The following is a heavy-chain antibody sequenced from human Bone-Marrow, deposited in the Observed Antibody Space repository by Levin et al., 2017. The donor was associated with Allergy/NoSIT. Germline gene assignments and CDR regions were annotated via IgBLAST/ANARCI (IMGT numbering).Heavy chain of an antibody. Sequence: GGSLRLSCAASGFTFTTYGMHWVRQAPGKGLEWLAVIWYDGSNTYYADSVRGRSTISRDNSKNTVYLQMTNLRVEDTAVYFCARGAQIGASLDYWGQGTLVTASS. V-gene: IGHV3-33*01. CDR2: IWYDGSNT. CDR1: GFTFTTYG. D-gene: IGHD3-16*01. CDR3: ARGAQIGASLDY. J-gene: IGHJ4*02.